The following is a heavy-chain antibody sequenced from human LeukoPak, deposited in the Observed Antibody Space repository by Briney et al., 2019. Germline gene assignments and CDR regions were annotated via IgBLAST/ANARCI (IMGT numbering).Heavy chain of an antibody. CDR3: ARDRAGYYYDSSGYYYGFNWFDP. V-gene: IGHV1-46*01. CDR2: INPSGGST. J-gene: IGHJ5*02. D-gene: IGHD3-22*01. Sequence: ASVNVSCKAPGYTFTSYAMNWVRQAPGQGLEWMGIINPSGGSTSYAQKFQGRVTMTRDTSTSTVYMELSSLRSEDTAVYYCARDRAGYYYDSSGYYYGFNWFDPWGQGTLVTVSS. CDR1: GYTFTSYA.